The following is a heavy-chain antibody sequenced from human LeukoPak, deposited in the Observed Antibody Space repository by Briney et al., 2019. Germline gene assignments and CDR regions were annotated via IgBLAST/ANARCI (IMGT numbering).Heavy chain of an antibody. CDR3: AARSSGNPYP. Sequence: GGSLKLSCTASGLTLSNYWMIWVRQAPGKGLQWVAKIKQDGSEKYYVDSVKGRFTISRDNAENSLYLQMNSLRVEDTAVYYCAARSSGNPYPWGQGTLVTVSS. CDR1: GLTLSNYW. D-gene: IGHD1-26*01. CDR2: IKQDGSEK. V-gene: IGHV3-7*03. J-gene: IGHJ5*02.